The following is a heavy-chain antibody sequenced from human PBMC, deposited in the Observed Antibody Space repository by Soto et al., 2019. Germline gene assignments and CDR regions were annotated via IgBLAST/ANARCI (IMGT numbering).Heavy chain of an antibody. D-gene: IGHD3-10*01. CDR1: GDTFTSNY. V-gene: IGHV1-46*01. J-gene: IGHJ6*02. Sequence: ASAELSCEASGDTFTSNYMHWVRHAHKQGLEWMGIINPSGGSTSYAQKFQGRVTMTRDTSTSTVYMELSSLRSEDTAVYYCAREWFGESQYYYYGMDVWGQGTTVTVSS. CDR2: INPSGGST. CDR3: AREWFGESQYYYYGMDV.